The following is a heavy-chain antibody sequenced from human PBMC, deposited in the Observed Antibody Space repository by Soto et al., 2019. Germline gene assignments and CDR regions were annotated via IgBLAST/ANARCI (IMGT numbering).Heavy chain of an antibody. CDR1: GFTFSSYS. Sequence: PGGSLRLSCAASGFTFSSYSMNWVRQAPGKGLEWVSYISSSSTIYYADSVKGRFTISRDDAKNSLYLQMNSLRDEDTAVYYCARDGFETGNLIWGQGTLVTVSS. CDR3: ARDGFETGNLI. V-gene: IGHV3-48*02. CDR2: ISSSSTI. J-gene: IGHJ4*02. D-gene: IGHD1-1*01.